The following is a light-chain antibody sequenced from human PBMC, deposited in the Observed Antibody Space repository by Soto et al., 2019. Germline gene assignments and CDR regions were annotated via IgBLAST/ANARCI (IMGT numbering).Light chain of an antibody. CDR1: QSVSTW. Sequence: DIQMTQSPSTLSASVGDRVTITCRASQSVSTWLAWYQQRPGKPPKLLIYDASSLQSGVPSKFSGGGSGTEFTLTISSLQSADSAVYYCQQYSNWPPRLTFGGGTQVEMK. V-gene: IGKV1-5*01. J-gene: IGKJ4*01. CDR3: QQYSNWPPRLT. CDR2: DAS.